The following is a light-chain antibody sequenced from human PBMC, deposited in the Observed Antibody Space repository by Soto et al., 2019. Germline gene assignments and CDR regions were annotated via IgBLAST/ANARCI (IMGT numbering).Light chain of an antibody. CDR1: RSNIGSNS. CDR3: AAWDDSLNGVL. CDR2: NYD. J-gene: IGLJ2*01. V-gene: IGLV1-44*01. Sequence: QSVLTQPPAASGTPGQRVIISCAGSRSNIGSNSVIWYQQFPGTAPRLLIFNYDQRPSGVPDRFSASKSGTAASLVISGLQSEDEADYYCAAWDDSLNGVLFGGGTKLTVL.